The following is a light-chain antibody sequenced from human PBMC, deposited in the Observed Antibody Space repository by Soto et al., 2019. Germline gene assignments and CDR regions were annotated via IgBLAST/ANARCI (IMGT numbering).Light chain of an antibody. J-gene: IGKJ2*01. CDR3: QQYNSFPYT. Sequence: DIQMTQSPSTLSASVGDRVTITCRASQSINYWLAWYQQKPGKAPTLLIYKASNLESGVPSRFSGSGSGTEFTLTISSLQPDDFATYYCQQYNSFPYTFGQGTKLEIK. V-gene: IGKV1-5*03. CDR1: QSINYW. CDR2: KAS.